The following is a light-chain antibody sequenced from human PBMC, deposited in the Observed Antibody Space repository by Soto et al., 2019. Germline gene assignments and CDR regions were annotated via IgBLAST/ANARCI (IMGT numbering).Light chain of an antibody. CDR2: GAS. CDR1: QSVSDN. J-gene: IGKJ4*01. CDR3: QPYNNWPLT. Sequence: ETVMTQSPDTLSLSPGERATLSCRASQSVSDNLAWYQQRPGQGPRLLIYGASTRATGIPARFSGSGSGTEFTLTISSLQSEDFAVYYCQPYNNWPLTFGGGTKVDIK. V-gene: IGKV3-15*01.